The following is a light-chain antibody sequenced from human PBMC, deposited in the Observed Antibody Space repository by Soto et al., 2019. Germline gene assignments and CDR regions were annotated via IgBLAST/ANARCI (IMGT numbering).Light chain of an antibody. J-gene: IGLJ2*01. CDR3: QSYDSSLRGSV. CDR1: SSNIGSYD. CDR2: ANT. Sequence: QLVLTQPPSVSGAPGQRVIISCTGSSSNIGSYDVHWYQQLPGTAPKLLIYANTNRPSGVPDRFSGSKSGTSASLAITGLQADDEADYYCQSYDSSLRGSVFGGGTKLTVL. V-gene: IGLV1-40*01.